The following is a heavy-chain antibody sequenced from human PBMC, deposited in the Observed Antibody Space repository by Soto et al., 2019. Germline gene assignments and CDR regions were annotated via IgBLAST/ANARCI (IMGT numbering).Heavy chain of an antibody. CDR3: ASGEYDSSGYYYGQFDY. V-gene: IGHV1-69*13. CDR1: GGTFSSYA. Sequence: EASVKVSCKASGGTFSSYAISWVRQAPGQGLEWMGGIIPIFGTANYAQKFQGRVTITADESTSTAYMELSSLRSEDTAVYYCASGEYDSSGYYYGQFDYWGQGTLVTVSS. D-gene: IGHD3-22*01. J-gene: IGHJ4*02. CDR2: IIPIFGTA.